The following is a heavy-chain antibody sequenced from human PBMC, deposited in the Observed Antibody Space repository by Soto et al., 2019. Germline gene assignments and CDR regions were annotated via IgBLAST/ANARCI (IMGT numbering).Heavy chain of an antibody. CDR3: ARQIYDSDTGPNFQYYFDS. CDR1: GYSFAGYW. V-gene: IGHV5-10-1*01. D-gene: IGHD3-22*01. J-gene: IGHJ4*02. CDR2: IDPSDSQT. Sequence: GESLKISCKGSGYSFAGYWITWVRQKPGKGLEWMGRIDPSDSQTYCSPSFRGHVTISVTKSITTVFLQWSSLRASDTAMYYCARQIYDSDTGPNFQYYFDSWGQGTPVTVSS.